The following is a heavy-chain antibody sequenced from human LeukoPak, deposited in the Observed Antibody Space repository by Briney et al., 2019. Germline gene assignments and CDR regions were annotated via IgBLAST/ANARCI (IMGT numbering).Heavy chain of an antibody. V-gene: IGHV3-30*02. J-gene: IGHJ4*02. Sequence: PGGSLRLSCAASGFTFSNYGMHWVRQAPGKGLEWVAFIRYDGSSKFYADSVKGRLTISRDNSKNTLYLQMNSLRPEDTAVYYCAKDDDVNGWYTLYFDYRGQGTLVTVSS. CDR1: GFTFSNYG. D-gene: IGHD6-19*01. CDR3: AKDDDVNGWYTLYFDY. CDR2: IRYDGSSK.